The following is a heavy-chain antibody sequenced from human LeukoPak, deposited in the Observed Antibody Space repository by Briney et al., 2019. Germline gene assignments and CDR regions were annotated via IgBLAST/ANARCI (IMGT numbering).Heavy chain of an antibody. CDR1: GASISSTNW. D-gene: IGHD2-2*01. J-gene: IGHJ4*02. V-gene: IGHV4-4*02. Sequence: SETLSLTCAISGASISSTNWWIWVRQPPGKGLEWIGEMHHSGRTNYNPSLKSRITISVDKSKNQVFLRLNSVAAADTALYYCARAKEGCSRASCYLEPGGQGTLVTVSS. CDR3: ARAKEGCSRASCYLEP. CDR2: MHHSGRT.